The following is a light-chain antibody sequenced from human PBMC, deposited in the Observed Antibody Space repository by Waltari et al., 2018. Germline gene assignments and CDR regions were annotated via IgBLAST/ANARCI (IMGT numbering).Light chain of an antibody. V-gene: IGLV2-8*01. Sequence: QSALTQPPSASGSPGQSVTISCTGTSSDVGGYKYVSWYQQYPGKAPKLIIYEVTKRPAGVPDRCAGSKSGNTAALTVSGLLPEDEAAYYCTSYAGSNNPVMFGGGTKLTVL. CDR3: TSYAGSNNPVM. CDR1: SSDVGGYKY. CDR2: EVT. J-gene: IGLJ3*02.